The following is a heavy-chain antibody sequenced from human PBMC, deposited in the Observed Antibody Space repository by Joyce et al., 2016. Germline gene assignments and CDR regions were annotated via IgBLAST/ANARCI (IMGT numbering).Heavy chain of an antibody. V-gene: IGHV4-39*07. CDR2: IYYSGST. Sequence: QLQLQESGPGLVKPSETLSLTCSLSGVSITSSNYYWGWIRQAPGKGLEWIGSIYYSGSTFFNPSLKSRVTISVDTSKNQVSLKMSSVTAADTAVYYCARNKYSMEYGIVVGITYFDYWGQGILVPVSS. D-gene: IGHD3-22*01. CDR1: GVSITSSNYY. CDR3: ARNKYSMEYGIVVGITYFDY. J-gene: IGHJ4*02.